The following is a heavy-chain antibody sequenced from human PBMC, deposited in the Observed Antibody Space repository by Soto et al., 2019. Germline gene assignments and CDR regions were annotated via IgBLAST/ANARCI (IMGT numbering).Heavy chain of an antibody. CDR2: IYYTGST. J-gene: IGHJ4*02. CDR1: DGSTSSINDY. Sequence: PSETLSHTCTVSDGSTSSINDYWGWIRHPPGKGLEWIGSIYYTGSTYYNRSLESRVTISVDMSKNQLSLRLSSVTAADTAVYYCASLCSYGSGSYSFYYWGLGTLVTVSS. V-gene: IGHV4-39*01. CDR3: ASLCSYGSGSYSFYY. D-gene: IGHD3-10*01.